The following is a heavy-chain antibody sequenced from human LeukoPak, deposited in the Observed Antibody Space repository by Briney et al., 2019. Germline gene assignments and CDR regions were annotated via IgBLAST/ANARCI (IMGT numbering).Heavy chain of an antibody. V-gene: IGHV4-4*07. D-gene: IGHD6-13*01. Sequence: SETLSLTCTVSGGSISSYYWSWIRQPAGKGLEWIGRIYTSGSTNYNPSLKSRVTMSVDTSKNQFSLKLSSVTAADTAVYYCARADQTAAGHPDAFDIWGQRTMVTVSS. CDR2: IYTSGST. J-gene: IGHJ3*02. CDR1: GGSISSYY. CDR3: ARADQTAAGHPDAFDI.